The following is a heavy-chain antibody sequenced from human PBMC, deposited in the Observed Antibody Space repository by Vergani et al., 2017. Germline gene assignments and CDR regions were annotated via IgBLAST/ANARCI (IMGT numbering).Heavy chain of an antibody. Sequence: EVQVVESGGGLVQPGRSLRLFCAASGFTFENYAMHLVRQAPGKGLEWVSGISWNSVDIGYADSVKGRFTISRDNAKNSLYLQMNSLRREDMALYYCAKDIGSYGGYVDYWGQGTLVTVSS. D-gene: IGHD4/OR15-4a*01. V-gene: IGHV3-9*03. CDR3: AKDIGSYGGYVDY. CDR1: GFTFENYA. CDR2: ISWNSVDI. J-gene: IGHJ4*02.